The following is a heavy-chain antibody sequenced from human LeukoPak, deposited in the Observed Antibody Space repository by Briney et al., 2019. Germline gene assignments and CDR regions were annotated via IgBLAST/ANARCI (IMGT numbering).Heavy chain of an antibody. V-gene: IGHV4-39*01. CDR1: GVSISSSTYY. CDR3: ARQGIYSTVSLPFLP. CDR2: VYYTGDT. J-gene: IGHJ5*02. Sequence: SETLSLTCSVSGVSISSSTYYWGCIRQPPGQGLEWIGSVYYTGDTYSNPSLKSRVTVSVDTSENQFALNLRSVTAADTAVYYCARQGIYSTVSLPFLPWGEGTLVTVSS. D-gene: IGHD5-12*01.